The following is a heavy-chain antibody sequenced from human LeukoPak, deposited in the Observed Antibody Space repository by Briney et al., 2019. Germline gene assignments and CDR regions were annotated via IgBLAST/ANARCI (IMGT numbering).Heavy chain of an antibody. V-gene: IGHV3-48*01. CDR3: ANLNPPAPDGLDI. Sequence: GGSLRLSCAASGFTFSSYGMNWVRQAPGKGLEGVSYISRRGSTIYYAGSGKGRFTIARDNAQNSLYLQMNSLRAEDTAVYYCANLNPPAPDGLDIWGQGTLITVSS. CDR2: ISRRGSTI. CDR1: GFTFSSYG. J-gene: IGHJ3*02. D-gene: IGHD1-14*01.